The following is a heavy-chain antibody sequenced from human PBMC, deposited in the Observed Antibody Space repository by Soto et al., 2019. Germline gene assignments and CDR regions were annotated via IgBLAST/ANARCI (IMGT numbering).Heavy chain of an antibody. CDR1: GGSISSGDYY. CDR3: AREIVDYYDSSGYYFDY. CDR2: IYYSGST. V-gene: IGHV4-30-4*01. D-gene: IGHD3-22*01. Sequence: PSETLSLTCTVSGGSISSGDYYWSWIRQPPGKGLGWIGYIYYSGSTYYNLSLKSRVTISVDTSKNQFSLKLSSVTAADTAVYYCAREIVDYYDSSGYYFDYWGQGTLVTVSS. J-gene: IGHJ4*02.